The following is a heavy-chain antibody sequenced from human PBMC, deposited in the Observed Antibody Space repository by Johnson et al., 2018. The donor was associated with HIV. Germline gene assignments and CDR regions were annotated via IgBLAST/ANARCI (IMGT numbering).Heavy chain of an antibody. V-gene: IGHV3-30*14. CDR1: GFTFSSYA. CDR3: ARGLELYLDLGWDDAFDI. Sequence: QMQLVESGGGVVQPGRSLRLSCAASGFTFSSYAMHWVRQAPGKGLEWVAVISYDGSNKYYADSVKGRFTISRDNSKNTLYLQMNSLRVEDTAVYYCARGLELYLDLGWDDAFDIRGQGTMVTVSS. J-gene: IGHJ3*02. CDR2: ISYDGSNK. D-gene: IGHD1-26*01.